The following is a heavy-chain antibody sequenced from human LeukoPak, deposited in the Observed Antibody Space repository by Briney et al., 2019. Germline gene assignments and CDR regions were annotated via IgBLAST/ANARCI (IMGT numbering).Heavy chain of an antibody. CDR2: INGEGSST. CDR3: ARDRGYCSGVGCYIFDY. Sequence: GGSLRLSCAASGFTFSSYWMHWVRQAPGKGLVWVSRINGEGSSTSYADSVKGRVTISRDNAKNTVSLQVNSLRAEDTAVYYCARDRGYCSGVGCYIFDYWGQGTLVTVSS. V-gene: IGHV3-74*01. CDR1: GFTFSSYW. D-gene: IGHD2-15*01. J-gene: IGHJ4*02.